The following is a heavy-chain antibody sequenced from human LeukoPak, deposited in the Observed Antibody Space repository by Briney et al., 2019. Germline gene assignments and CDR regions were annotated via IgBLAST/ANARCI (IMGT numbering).Heavy chain of an antibody. J-gene: IGHJ4*02. CDR3: AKWSGYDILTGYYGGFDY. CDR1: GFTFSKYS. CDR2: ISGSGGST. Sequence: GGSLRLSCETSGFTFSKYSMNWVRQAPGKGLEWVSAISGSGGSTYYADSVKGRFTISRDNSKNALYLQMNSLRAEDTAVYYCAKWSGYDILTGYYGGFDYWGQGTLVTVSS. V-gene: IGHV3-23*01. D-gene: IGHD3-9*01.